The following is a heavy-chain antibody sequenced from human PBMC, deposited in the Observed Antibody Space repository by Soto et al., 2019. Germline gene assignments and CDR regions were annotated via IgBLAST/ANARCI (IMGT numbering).Heavy chain of an antibody. CDR1: GGSFSGYY. Sequence: GPGPGGASETLSLTCAVYGGSFSGYYWSWIRQPPGKGLEWIGELNDSGGTNYNASLKSRVSISVDTSKNQFSLKLSFVTAADTAVYYCARGRGGVQHWGQGTLVTVSS. D-gene: IGHD3-10*01. CDR3: ARGRGGVQH. J-gene: IGHJ1*01. V-gene: IGHV4-34*01. CDR2: LNDSGGT.